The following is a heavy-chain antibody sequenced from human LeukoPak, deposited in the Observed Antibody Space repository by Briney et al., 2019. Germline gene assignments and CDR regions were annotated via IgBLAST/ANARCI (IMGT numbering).Heavy chain of an antibody. D-gene: IGHD3-22*01. J-gene: IGHJ5*01. CDR3: ARADDRSGYFGGRFDS. Sequence: SETLSLTCTVSGSPISTYYWSWIRQPPGKRLEWIGYISYSGGTNYNPSLKSRVTISVDTSKNQFSLKLTSVTAADTALYYCARADDRSGYFGGRFDSWGQGTLVTVSS. CDR1: GSPISTYY. V-gene: IGHV4-59*01. CDR2: ISYSGGT.